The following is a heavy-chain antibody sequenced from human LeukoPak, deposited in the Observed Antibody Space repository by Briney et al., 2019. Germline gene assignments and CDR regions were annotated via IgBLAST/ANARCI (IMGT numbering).Heavy chain of an antibody. V-gene: IGHV3-7*01. CDR3: AKDATAVPGTVYMDV. Sequence: GGSLRLSCAASGFTFSSNWMTWVRQAPGKGLEWVASINQDQNEIHYVDSVRGRFTISRDNAKNSIYLQMNSLRVEDTAVYYCAKDATAVPGTVYMDVWGKGTTVTISS. D-gene: IGHD2-2*01. CDR1: GFTFSSNW. CDR2: INQDQNEI. J-gene: IGHJ6*03.